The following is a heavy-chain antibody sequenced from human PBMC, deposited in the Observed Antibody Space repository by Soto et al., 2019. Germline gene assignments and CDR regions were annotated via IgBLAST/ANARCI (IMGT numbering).Heavy chain of an antibody. CDR1: GFSFNIYA. J-gene: IGHJ4*02. CDR2: ISGSGDRT. V-gene: IGHV3-23*01. CDR3: AKASTYEYVWGSFRYYFDH. D-gene: IGHD3-16*02. Sequence: GGSPRLSCAASGFSFNIYAMSWVRQAPGKGLEWVSGISGSGDRTHYVDSVKGRFTISRDNVKNTLYLQMNSLRAEDTAVYYCAKASTYEYVWGSFRYYFDHWGQGALVTVSS.